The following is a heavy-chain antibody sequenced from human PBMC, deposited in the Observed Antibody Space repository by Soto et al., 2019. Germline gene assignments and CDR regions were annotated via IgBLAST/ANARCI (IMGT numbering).Heavy chain of an antibody. V-gene: IGHV3-23*01. Sequence: EVQLSESGGGLVQPGGSLRLSCAASGFSLAGYALTWVRLAPGKGLEWVASISGGGGSTYYADSVKGRFSISRDNSNRMVYLEMGRLTAGDTAVYYCAKTETFNGYYNAFDYWGQGTRVTVSS. CDR2: ISGGGGST. D-gene: IGHD3-9*01. J-gene: IGHJ4*02. CDR3: AKTETFNGYYNAFDY. CDR1: GFSLAGYA.